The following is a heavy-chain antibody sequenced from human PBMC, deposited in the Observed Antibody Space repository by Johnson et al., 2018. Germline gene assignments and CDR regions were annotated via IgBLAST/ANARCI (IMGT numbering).Heavy chain of an antibody. V-gene: IGHV3-15*07. J-gene: IGHJ6*03. CDR3: TTADYYYMDV. Sequence: VQLVESGGGLVKPGGSLRLSCVASGFTFSNAWMNWVRQAPGKGQEWVGRLKIKNDGGATDDPPPVKGRFTNSSDDSKNTLYLKMNSLKTEDKAVYYCTTADYYYMDVWGKGTTVTVSS. CDR2: LKIKNDGGAT. CDR1: GFTFSNAW.